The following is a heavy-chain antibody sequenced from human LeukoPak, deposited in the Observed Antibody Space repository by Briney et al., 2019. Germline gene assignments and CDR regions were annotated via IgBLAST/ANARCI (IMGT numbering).Heavy chain of an antibody. CDR3: ARGKSKRLDV. J-gene: IGHJ6*02. Sequence: SQTLSLTCAISGDSVSSNSGTWNWIRQSPSRGLEWLGRTYYGSKWYSDYAVSVKSRMTINPDTSKNLFSLQLNSVTPEDTAVYYCARGKSKRLDVWGQGTTVTVSS. CDR1: GDSVSSNSGT. V-gene: IGHV6-1*01. CDR2: TYYGSKWYS. D-gene: IGHD5/OR15-5a*01.